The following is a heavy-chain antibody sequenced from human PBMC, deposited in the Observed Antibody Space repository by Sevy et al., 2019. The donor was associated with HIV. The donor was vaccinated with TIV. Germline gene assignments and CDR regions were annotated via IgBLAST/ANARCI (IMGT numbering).Heavy chain of an antibody. V-gene: IGHV3-23*01. D-gene: IGHD3-10*01. J-gene: IGHJ5*02. Sequence: LSLTCAASGFTFSSYAMSWVRQAPGKGLEWVSAISGSGGSTYYADSVKGRFTISRTNSKNTLYLQMNSLRAEDTAVYYCAKEGTTMVRGVIIKPDNWFDPWGQGTLVTVSS. CDR3: AKEGTTMVRGVIIKPDNWFDP. CDR1: GFTFSSYA. CDR2: ISGSGGST.